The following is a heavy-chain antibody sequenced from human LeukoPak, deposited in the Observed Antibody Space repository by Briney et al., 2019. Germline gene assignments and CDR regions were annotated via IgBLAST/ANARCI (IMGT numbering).Heavy chain of an antibody. CDR2: IYYSGST. V-gene: IGHV4-59*08. J-gene: IGHJ4*02. CDR3: ARHEFDSGSLPYFDY. Sequence: SETLSLTCTVSGGSIRGYYWSWIRQPPGKGLEWIGYIYYSGSTNYNLSLKSRVTISVDTSKNQFSLKLSAVTAADTAVYYCARHEFDSGSLPYFDYWGQGILVTVSS. CDR1: GGSIRGYY. D-gene: IGHD3-10*01.